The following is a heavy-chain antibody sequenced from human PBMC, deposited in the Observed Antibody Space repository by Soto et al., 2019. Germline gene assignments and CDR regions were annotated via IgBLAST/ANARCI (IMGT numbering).Heavy chain of an antibody. CDR1: GYTFTSYV. CDR3: ARGITILGAVTESF. D-gene: IGHD3-3*01. Sequence: GASVKGSCEASGYTFTSYVMNWGVQASGQGLGWMGWMNPNSGKTGYAQKFQGRVTMTRNTSISTAYMELSSLRSEDTAVYYCARGITILGAVTESFWGQGTMVTGS. V-gene: IGHV1-8*01. CDR2: MNPNSGKT. J-gene: IGHJ3*01.